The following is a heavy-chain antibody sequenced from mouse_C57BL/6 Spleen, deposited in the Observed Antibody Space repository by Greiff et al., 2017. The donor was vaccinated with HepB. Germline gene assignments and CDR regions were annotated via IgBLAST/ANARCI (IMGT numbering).Heavy chain of an antibody. CDR3: TREDDGRSYVFAY. CDR1: GFTFSSYA. Sequence: EVMLVESGEGLVKPGGSLKLSCAASGFTFSSYAKSWVRQTPEKRLVWVAYISSGSDYIYYADTVKGRFTISRDNARNTLYLQMSSLKSEDTAMYYCTREDDGRSYVFAYWGQGTLVTVSA. CDR2: ISSGSDYI. J-gene: IGHJ3*01. V-gene: IGHV5-9-1*02. D-gene: IGHD1-1*01.